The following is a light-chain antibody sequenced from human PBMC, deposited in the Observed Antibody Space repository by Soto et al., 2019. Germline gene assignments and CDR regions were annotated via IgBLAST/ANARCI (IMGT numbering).Light chain of an antibody. Sequence: LVLTQSPATLSLSPGETATLSCRARQSVSSIYLGWYQQKPGQAPRLLIYDGSSRATGIPDRFSGSVSGTDFTLPISRLEPEDFAVYYGQQYGNSLSWTFGQGTKVDIK. CDR1: QSVSSIY. J-gene: IGKJ1*01. V-gene: IGKV3-20*01. CDR2: DGS. CDR3: QQYGNSLSWT.